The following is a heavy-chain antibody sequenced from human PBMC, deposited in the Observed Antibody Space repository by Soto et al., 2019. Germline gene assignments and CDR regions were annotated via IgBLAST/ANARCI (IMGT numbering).Heavy chain of an antibody. CDR1: GFTFSSYA. CDR3: ARGSNGYHFDY. D-gene: IGHD5-12*01. Sequence: EVQLVESGGGLVQPGGSLRLSCAASGFTFSSYAMHWVRQAPGKGLEYVSVISSNGGSTYYANSVKGRFTISRDNSKNTLYLQMGSLSAEDMAVYYCARGSNGYHFDYWSQGTLVTVSS. J-gene: IGHJ4*02. CDR2: ISSNGGST. V-gene: IGHV3-64*01.